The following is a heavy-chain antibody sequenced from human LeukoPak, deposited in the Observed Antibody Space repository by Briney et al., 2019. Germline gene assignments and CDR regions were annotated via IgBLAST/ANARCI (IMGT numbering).Heavy chain of an antibody. CDR1: GFTFSNYG. CDR2: MWYDGSNT. Sequence: GGSLRLSCAASGFTFSNYGMHWVRQAPGKGLEWVAVMWYDGSNTYYADSVKGRFTISRDNSKSTLYLQMNSLRAEDTAVYYCARDSGSVVVITGHFQHWGQGTLVTVSS. V-gene: IGHV3-33*01. J-gene: IGHJ1*01. D-gene: IGHD3-22*01. CDR3: ARDSGSVVVITGHFQH.